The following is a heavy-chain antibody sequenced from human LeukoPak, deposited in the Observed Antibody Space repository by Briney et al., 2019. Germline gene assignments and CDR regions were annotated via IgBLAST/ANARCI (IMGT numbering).Heavy chain of an antibody. V-gene: IGHV4-39*07. CDR3: ARAGVVRGVIIPYYYYMDV. D-gene: IGHD3-10*01. J-gene: IGHJ6*03. CDR1: GGSINSGDYY. Sequence: PSETLSLTCTASGGSINSGDYYWVWIRQPPGKGLEWIGSVYYSGSTSYNPSLKSRVTMTVDTSKSQFSLKLSSVTAADTAVYYCARAGVVRGVIIPYYYYMDVWGEGTTVTISS. CDR2: VYYSGST.